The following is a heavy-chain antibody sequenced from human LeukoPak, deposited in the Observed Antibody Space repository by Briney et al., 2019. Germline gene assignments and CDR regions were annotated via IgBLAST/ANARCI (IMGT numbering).Heavy chain of an antibody. Sequence: GGSLRLSCAASGFTFSSYSMNWVRQAPGKGLEWVSSISSSSSYIYYADSVKGRFTISRDNAKNSLYLQMNSLRAEDTAVYYCARSRLLLWFGAQGNWFDPWGQGTLVTVSS. V-gene: IGHV3-21*01. CDR2: ISSSSSYI. CDR3: ARSRLLLWFGAQGNWFDP. J-gene: IGHJ5*02. CDR1: GFTFSSYS. D-gene: IGHD3-10*01.